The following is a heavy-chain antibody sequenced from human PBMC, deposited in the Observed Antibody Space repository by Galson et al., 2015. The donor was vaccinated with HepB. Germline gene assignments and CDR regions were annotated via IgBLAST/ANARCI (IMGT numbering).Heavy chain of an antibody. J-gene: IGHJ4*02. Sequence: SLRLSCAASGFTFGDYAMSWFRQAPGKGLEWVGFIRSKTYGGTTEHAAAVKGGFTVSRDGSKSIAYLQMSSLRTGDTAVYYCAREEDCSGTSCHSVWGQGTLVTVSS. D-gene: IGHD2-15*01. CDR3: AREEDCSGTSCHSV. CDR1: GFTFGDYA. CDR2: IRSKTYGGTT. V-gene: IGHV3-49*01.